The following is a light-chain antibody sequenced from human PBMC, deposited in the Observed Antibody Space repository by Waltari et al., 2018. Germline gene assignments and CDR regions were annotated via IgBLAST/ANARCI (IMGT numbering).Light chain of an antibody. CDR2: KVS. Sequence: DVVMTQSPLSLPVTLGQPASISCRSSQSLVHSDGNTYLHWFQQRPGQSPRSLIYKVSNLGSGVPDRCSGRWSGTDFTLKNSRVEADDVGIYYCLQHTHWPHTFGGGTKVEIK. CDR1: QSLVHSDGNTY. CDR3: LQHTHWPHT. J-gene: IGKJ4*01. V-gene: IGKV2-30*02.